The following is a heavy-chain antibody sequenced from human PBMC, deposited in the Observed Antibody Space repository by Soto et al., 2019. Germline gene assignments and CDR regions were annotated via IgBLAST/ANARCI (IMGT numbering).Heavy chain of an antibody. CDR1: GFTFSTYG. Sequence: GGSLRLSCAASGFTFSTYGMHWVRQAPGKGLEWVAVIWYDGTNKYYADSVKGRFTISRDNSKNTLYLQMNSLRAEDTAVYYCANQFGLGIAAAVYRFDYWGQGTLVTVSS. CDR3: ANQFGLGIAAAVYRFDY. CDR2: IWYDGTNK. J-gene: IGHJ4*02. D-gene: IGHD6-13*01. V-gene: IGHV3-30*02.